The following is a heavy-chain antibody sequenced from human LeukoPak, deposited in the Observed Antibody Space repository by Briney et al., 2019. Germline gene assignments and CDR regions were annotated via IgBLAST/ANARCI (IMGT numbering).Heavy chain of an antibody. Sequence: GGSLRLSCAASGFTFSSYAMSWVRQAPGKGLEWVSAISGSGGSTYYADSVKGRFTISRDNSKNTLYLQMNSLRAEDTAVYYCAKGYRYCSSTSCQAFDYWGQGTLVTVSS. V-gene: IGHV3-23*01. J-gene: IGHJ4*02. CDR3: AKGYRYCSSTSCQAFDY. CDR2: ISGSGGST. D-gene: IGHD2-2*01. CDR1: GFTFSSYA.